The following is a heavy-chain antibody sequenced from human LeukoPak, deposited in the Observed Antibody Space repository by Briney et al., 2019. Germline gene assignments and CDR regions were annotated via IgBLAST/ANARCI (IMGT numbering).Heavy chain of an antibody. D-gene: IGHD2-2*01. J-gene: IGHJ6*03. CDR2: INAGGGTT. CDR1: GFTFSNYA. V-gene: IGHV3-23*01. Sequence: PGGSLRLSCAASGFTFSNYAMTWVRQAPGKGLQYVSTINAGGGTTYYADSVKGRFTISRDNAKNSLYLQMNSLRAEDTAVYYCARRGPESPNSIVVVPAAMRGYYYYYMDVWGKGTTVTVSS. CDR3: ARRGPESPNSIVVVPAAMRGYYYYYMDV.